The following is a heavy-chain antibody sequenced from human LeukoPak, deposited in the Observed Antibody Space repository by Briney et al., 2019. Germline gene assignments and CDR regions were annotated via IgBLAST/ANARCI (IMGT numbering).Heavy chain of an antibody. CDR2: ISYDGSNK. CDR3: ASYYCGGDCYGLEAFDI. V-gene: IGHV3-30*04. Sequence: PGGSLRLSCAASGFTFSSYAMHWVRQAPGKGLEWVAVISYDGSNKYYADSVKGRFTISRDNSKNTLYLQMNSLRAEDTAVYYCASYYCGGDCYGLEAFDIWGQGTMVTVSS. J-gene: IGHJ3*02. CDR1: GFTFSSYA. D-gene: IGHD2-21*02.